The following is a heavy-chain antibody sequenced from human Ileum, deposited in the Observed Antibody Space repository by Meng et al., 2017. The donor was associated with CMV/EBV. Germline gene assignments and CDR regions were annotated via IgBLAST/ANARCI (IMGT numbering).Heavy chain of an antibody. CDR3: ARQPGSLAY. V-gene: IGHV3-30-3*01. Sequence: QGELVESGGGVVQPGRSLRLSCAASGFTFSSHAMHWVRQAPGKGLEWVAVISDDGSNEYYADSVKGRFTISRDNSKNTVYLQMNSLRAADTAVYYCARQPGSLAYWGQGTLVTVSS. CDR2: ISDDGSNE. CDR1: GFTFSSHA. J-gene: IGHJ4*02.